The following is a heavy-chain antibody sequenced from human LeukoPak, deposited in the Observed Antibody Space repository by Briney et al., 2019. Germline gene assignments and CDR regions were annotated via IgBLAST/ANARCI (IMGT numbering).Heavy chain of an antibody. J-gene: IGHJ5*02. V-gene: IGHV1-69*06. D-gene: IGHD5-24*01. CDR2: IIPIFGTA. CDR3: ARQRWLQNWFDP. CDR1: GGTFSSYA. Sequence: ASVKVSCKASGGTFSSYAISWVRQAPGQGLEWMGGIIPIFGTANYAQKFQGRVTITADKSTSTAYMELSSLRSEDTAVYYCARQRWLQNWFDPWGQGTLVTVSS.